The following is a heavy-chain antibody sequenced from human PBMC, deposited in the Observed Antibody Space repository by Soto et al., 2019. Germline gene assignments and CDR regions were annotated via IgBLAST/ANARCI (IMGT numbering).Heavy chain of an antibody. Sequence: ASVQVSCKVSGYTLTELSMHWVRQAPGKGLEWMGGFDPEDGETIYAQKFQGRVTMTEDTSTDTAYMELSSLRSEDTAVYYCATVAEAVEGIYYYGMDVWGQGTTVTVSS. J-gene: IGHJ6*02. D-gene: IGHD6-25*01. CDR1: GYTLTELS. CDR3: ATVAEAVEGIYYYGMDV. CDR2: FDPEDGET. V-gene: IGHV1-24*01.